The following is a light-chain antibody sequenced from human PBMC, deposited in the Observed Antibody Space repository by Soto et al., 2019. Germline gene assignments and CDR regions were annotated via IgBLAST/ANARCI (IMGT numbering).Light chain of an antibody. Sequence: IQLTQSPSSLSASVGDRVTITCRASQGISSFFAWYQQKPGKAPKLLIYGASTLQSGVPSRFSGSGSGTDFTLTIGSLQPEDFATYYCQQLNSFPIPFGPGTKVDIK. J-gene: IGKJ3*01. CDR2: GAS. V-gene: IGKV1-9*01. CDR1: QGISSF. CDR3: QQLNSFPIP.